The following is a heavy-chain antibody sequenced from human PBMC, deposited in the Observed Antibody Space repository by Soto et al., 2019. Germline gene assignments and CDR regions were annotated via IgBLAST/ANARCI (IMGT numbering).Heavy chain of an antibody. J-gene: IGHJ4*02. CDR1: GFTFSSYA. CDR3: ARDFDY. CDR2: ISYDGSNK. V-gene: IGHV3-30-3*01. Sequence: QVQLVESGGGVVQPGRSLRLSCAASGFTFSSYAMHWVRQAPGKGLEWVAVISYDGSNKYYADSVKGRFTISRDNSKNSLYLQMNSLSAEDTAVDYCARDFDYWGQGTLVTVSS.